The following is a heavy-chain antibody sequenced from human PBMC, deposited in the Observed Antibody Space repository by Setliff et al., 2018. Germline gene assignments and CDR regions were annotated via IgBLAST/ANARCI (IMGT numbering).Heavy chain of an antibody. CDR2: IYTSGST. J-gene: IGHJ4*02. Sequence: PSETLSLTCTVSGGSISSGSYYWSWIRQPAGKGLEWIGRIYTSGSTNYNPSLKSRVTISVDTSKNQFSLKLSSVTAAGTAVYYCARTLLLSPYYFDYWGQGTLVTVSS. D-gene: IGHD2-21*01. CDR1: GGSISSGSYY. V-gene: IGHV4-61*02. CDR3: ARTLLLSPYYFDY.